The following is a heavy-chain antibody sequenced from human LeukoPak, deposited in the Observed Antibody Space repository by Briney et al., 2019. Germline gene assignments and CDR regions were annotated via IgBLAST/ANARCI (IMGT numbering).Heavy chain of an antibody. D-gene: IGHD3-22*01. CDR3: AVGDYYYDTRFDY. CDR2: INPNSGGT. Sequence: ASVKVSCKASGYTFTGYYMHWVRQAPGQGLEWMGWINPNSGGTNYAQKFQGRVTMTEDTSTDTAYMELSSLRSEDMAVYYCAVGDYYYDTRFDYWGQGALVTVSS. J-gene: IGHJ4*02. V-gene: IGHV1-2*02. CDR1: GYTFTGYY.